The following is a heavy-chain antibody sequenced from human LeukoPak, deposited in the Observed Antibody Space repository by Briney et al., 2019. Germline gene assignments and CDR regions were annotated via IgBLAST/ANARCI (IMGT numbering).Heavy chain of an antibody. Sequence: GGSLRLSCAASGFTFSSYEMNWVRQAPGKGLEWVSYISSSGSTIYYADSVKGRFTISRDNAKNSLYLQMNSLRVDDTAVYYCARDLCWGCFDDWGQGNLVTVSS. D-gene: IGHD3-10*02. V-gene: IGHV3-48*03. J-gene: IGHJ4*02. CDR1: GFTFSSYE. CDR3: ARDLCWGCFDD. CDR2: ISSSGSTI.